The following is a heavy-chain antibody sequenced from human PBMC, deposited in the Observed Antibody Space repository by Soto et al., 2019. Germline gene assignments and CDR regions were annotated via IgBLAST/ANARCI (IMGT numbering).Heavy chain of an antibody. D-gene: IGHD2-2*01. J-gene: IGHJ6*02. CDR1: GFTFTNAW. CDR3: TTPRYCSSTSCYLSPYYYYGMDV. Sequence: GGSLRLSCAASGFTFTNAWMSWVRQAPGKGLEWVARIKSKTDGGTTDYAAPVKGRFTISRDDSKNTLYLQMNSLKTEDTAVYYCTTPRYCSSTSCYLSPYYYYGMDVWGQGTTVTVSS. CDR2: IKSKTDGGTT. V-gene: IGHV3-15*01.